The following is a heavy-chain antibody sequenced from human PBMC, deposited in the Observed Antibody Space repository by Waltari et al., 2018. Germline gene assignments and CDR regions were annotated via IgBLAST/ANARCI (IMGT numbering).Heavy chain of an antibody. V-gene: IGHV3-30*02. Sequence: QVQLVESGGGVVQPGGSLRLSCAASGFTFSSYGMHWVRQAPGKGLEWVAFIRYDGSNKYYADSVKGRFTISRDNSKNTLYLQMNSLRAEDTAVYYCARRDYADYWGQGTLVTVSS. CDR3: ARRDYADY. CDR1: GFTFSSYG. CDR2: IRYDGSNK. J-gene: IGHJ4*02.